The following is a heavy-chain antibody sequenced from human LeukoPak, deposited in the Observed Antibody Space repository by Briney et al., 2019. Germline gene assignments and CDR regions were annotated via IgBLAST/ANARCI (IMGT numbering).Heavy chain of an antibody. Sequence: SWGTLSLTCAVSGGSITSSNWWSWIRQPPGKGLEWIGEISHGGSTNYNPSLESRVAISLDTSKNRFSLEVNSMTAADTAVYFCARVTATTPFDYWGQGTLVTVSS. CDR3: ARVTATTPFDY. V-gene: IGHV4-4*02. J-gene: IGHJ4*02. CDR2: ISHGGST. D-gene: IGHD1-1*01. CDR1: GGSITSSNW.